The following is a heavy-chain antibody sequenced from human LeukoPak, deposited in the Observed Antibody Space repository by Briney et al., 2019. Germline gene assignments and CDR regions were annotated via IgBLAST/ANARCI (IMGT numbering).Heavy chain of an antibody. CDR1: GGSISSYN. D-gene: IGHD3-10*01. CDR2: YYYWST. CDR3: AREVRGVTEPPTAQHYYYYYGMDA. J-gene: IGHJ6*02. V-gene: IGHV4-59*01. Sequence: SETLSLTCTVSGGSISSYNWSWIWKRQAPGMGLEGFGYYYWSTNYNPALKSRVTISVHTSKKQFSLKPSSVTAADTGVYYCAREVRGVTEPPTAQHYYYYYGMDAWGQRTTVTVS.